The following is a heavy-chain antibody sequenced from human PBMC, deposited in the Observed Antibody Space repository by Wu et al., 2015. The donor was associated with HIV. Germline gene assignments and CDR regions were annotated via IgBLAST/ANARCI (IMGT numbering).Heavy chain of an antibody. D-gene: IGHD3-10*01. CDR1: GGTFSNYG. CDR3: ATSYYGSGSYPTFYYYYAMDV. Sequence: QVQLVQSGAEVKKPGSSVKVSCKASGGTFSNYGISWVRQAPGQGLEWMGWMNSNNGKTGYGQKFQGRVAMTRNISTRTAYMELSGLKSEDTAVYYCATSYYGSGSYPTFYYYYAMDVWGQGTTVTVSS. V-gene: IGHV1-8*02. CDR2: MNSNNGKT. J-gene: IGHJ6*02.